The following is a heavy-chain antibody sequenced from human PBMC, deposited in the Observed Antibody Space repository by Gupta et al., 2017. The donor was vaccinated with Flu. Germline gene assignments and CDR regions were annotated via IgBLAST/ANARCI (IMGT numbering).Heavy chain of an antibody. V-gene: IGHV3-23*01. Sequence: EVQLLESGGGLVHPGGSLRLSCATSGFTFSNYAMTWVRQAPGSGLEWVSTVSDSGTTSHYADSVRGRFTISRDKSENTVSLQMNILTADDTAIYYCVRDRCGGFSCPEYWGQGTLVAVSS. CDR1: GFTFSNYA. D-gene: IGHD2-15*01. CDR2: VSDSGTTS. CDR3: VRDRCGGFSCPEY. J-gene: IGHJ4*02.